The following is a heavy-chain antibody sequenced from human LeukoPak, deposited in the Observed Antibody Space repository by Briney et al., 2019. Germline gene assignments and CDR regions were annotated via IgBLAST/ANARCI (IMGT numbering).Heavy chain of an antibody. CDR3: AKDGTSSGYSLPLGY. D-gene: IGHD3-22*01. CDR2: ISGSGGST. Sequence: GGSLRLSCAASGFTFSSYAMSRVRQAPGKGLEWVSAISGSGGSTYYADSVKGRFTISRDNSKNTPYLQMNSLRAEDTAVFYCAKDGTSSGYSLPLGYWGQGSLVTVAS. V-gene: IGHV3-23*01. CDR1: GFTFSSYA. J-gene: IGHJ4*02.